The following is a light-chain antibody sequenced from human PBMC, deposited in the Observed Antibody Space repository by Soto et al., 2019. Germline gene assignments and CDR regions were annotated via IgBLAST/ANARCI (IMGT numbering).Light chain of an antibody. Sequence: ETVMTQSPATLSVFPGERATLSCRASQSVSSNLAWYQQKPSQAPRLLIYGASTRATGIPARFSGTGSGTEFTLTISSLQSEDFAVYYCQQYNNWPLTFGQGTKLEIK. V-gene: IGKV3-15*01. CDR3: QQYNNWPLT. J-gene: IGKJ2*01. CDR2: GAS. CDR1: QSVSSN.